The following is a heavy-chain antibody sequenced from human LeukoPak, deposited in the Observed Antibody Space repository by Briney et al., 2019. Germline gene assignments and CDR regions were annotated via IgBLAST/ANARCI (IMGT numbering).Heavy chain of an antibody. CDR2: VSPPGGGT. D-gene: IGHD7-27*01. CDR3: ARDLAWGAFDY. CDR1: GFTFSNHG. V-gene: IGHV3-23*01. Sequence: QPGGSLRLSCAASGFTFSNHGMNWVRQAPGKGLEWLSGVSPPGGGTYYADSVKGRFTISRDDSKNTLYLQMNSLRVEDTATYYCARDLAWGAFDYWGQGTLVTVSS. J-gene: IGHJ4*02.